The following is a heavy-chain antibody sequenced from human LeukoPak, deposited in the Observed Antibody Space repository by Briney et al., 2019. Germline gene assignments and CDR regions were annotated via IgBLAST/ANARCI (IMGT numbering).Heavy chain of an antibody. V-gene: IGHV3-23*01. CDR2: ISGSGGST. Sequence: GGSLRLSCAASGFTFSSYAMSWVRQAPGKGLEWVSAISGSGGSTYYADSVKGRFTISRDNSKNTLYLQMNSLRAEDTAVYYCAKRHYYDSSGSLYYYMDVWGKGTTVTVSS. D-gene: IGHD3-22*01. CDR1: GFTFSSYA. J-gene: IGHJ6*03. CDR3: AKRHYYDSSGSLYYYMDV.